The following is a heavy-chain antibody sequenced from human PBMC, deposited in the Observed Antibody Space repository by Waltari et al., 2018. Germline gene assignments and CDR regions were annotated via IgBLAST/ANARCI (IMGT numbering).Heavy chain of an antibody. CDR1: GFTFRSFG. J-gene: IGHJ4*02. D-gene: IGHD3-3*01. CDR2: ISYDGSKK. CDR3: AKDGFLEYLYSVFDS. Sequence: QVQLVESGGGVVQPGRSLRLSCAASGFTFRSFGMHWVSQAPGKGLESVAVISYDGSKKDYADSVKGRFTISRDNSNDTLYLQMNTLRPEYTAVYYCAKDGFLEYLYSVFDSWGQGTLVSVSS. V-gene: IGHV3-30*18.